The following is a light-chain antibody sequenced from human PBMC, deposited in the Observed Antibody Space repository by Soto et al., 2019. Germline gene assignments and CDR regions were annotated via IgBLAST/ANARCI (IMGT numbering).Light chain of an antibody. Sequence: IVFAHFSRTPSFSPGGRPTLSWQARQNIGSSSLAWFQQKPGQAPRLLIYDVSTRATAIPDRFSGSGSGTAFTLTISRLDPEDFAVYYCHQYGNSPTWTFGQGTKVDIK. CDR1: QNIGSSS. V-gene: IGKV3-20*01. CDR2: DVS. CDR3: HQYGNSPTWT. J-gene: IGKJ1*01.